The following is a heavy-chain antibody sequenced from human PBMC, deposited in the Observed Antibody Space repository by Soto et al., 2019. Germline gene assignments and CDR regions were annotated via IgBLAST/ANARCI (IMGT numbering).Heavy chain of an antibody. D-gene: IGHD2-2*01. CDR1: GESVSRNRAT. J-gene: IGHJ6*02. CDR2: TYYRSKWYD. Sequence: TPALSRTSASSGESVSRNRATSNWNRQSPSRGLEGLGRTYYRSKWYDDYAVSVKSRLTINPDTSKNQFSLQLNSVTPDDTAVYYCAREHGAAAQAHYYYGMDVWGQGTTVTVYS. V-gene: IGHV6-1*01. CDR3: AREHGAAAQAHYYYGMDV.